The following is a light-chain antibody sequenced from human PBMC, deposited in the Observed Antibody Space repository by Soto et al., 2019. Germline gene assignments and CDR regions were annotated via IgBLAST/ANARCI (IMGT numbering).Light chain of an antibody. Sequence: DIQMTQSPSSLSASVGDRVTITCQASQAISTYLNWYQQKPGKAPKLLIYDASNLETGVPSRLSGSGSGTDFTFAISSLQPEDIATYYCQQYGNLPALTFGGGTRVQIK. CDR1: QAISTY. CDR2: DAS. CDR3: QQYGNLPALT. J-gene: IGKJ4*01. V-gene: IGKV1-33*01.